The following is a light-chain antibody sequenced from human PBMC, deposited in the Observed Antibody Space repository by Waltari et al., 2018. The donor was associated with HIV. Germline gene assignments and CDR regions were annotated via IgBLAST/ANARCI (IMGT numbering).Light chain of an antibody. CDR3: CSYAGPHPLV. V-gene: IGLV2-23*02. CDR1: SSAVGRYAL. Sequence: QSALTQPASVSGSPGQSITMSCTGTSSAVGRYALVSWYQHFPGKAPKLIIFEVTQRPSGISTRFSGSKSGSTASLTISGLQAEDEADYFCCSYAGPHPLVFGGGTKLTVL. CDR2: EVT. J-gene: IGLJ2*01.